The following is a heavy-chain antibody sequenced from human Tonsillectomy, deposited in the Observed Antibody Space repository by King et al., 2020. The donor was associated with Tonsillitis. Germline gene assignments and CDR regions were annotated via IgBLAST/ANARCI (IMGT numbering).Heavy chain of an antibody. Sequence: QLVQSGAEVKKPGSSMKVSCKASGGTFSSYAMKWVRQAPGQGLEWMGGIIPMSGTPNYAQKFQGRVTITADESTRTVYMELSSLGSEDTAVYYCTGGYSYGDIDVWGKGTTVTVSS. V-gene: IGHV1-69*01. CDR3: TGGYSYGDIDV. J-gene: IGHJ6*03. D-gene: IGHD5-18*01. CDR1: GGTFSSYA. CDR2: IIPMSGTP.